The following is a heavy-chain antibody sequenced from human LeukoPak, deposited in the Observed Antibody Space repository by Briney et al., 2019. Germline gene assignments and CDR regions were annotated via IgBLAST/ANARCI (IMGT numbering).Heavy chain of an antibody. Sequence: SQTLSLTCTVSGGSIRNGDFFRGWIRRPPGKCLEWIRYLFYSGSTYVNPSLESRVTMSVDTSKNQFSLKLNSVTAADTALYYCARFALNSYGSGSYYYFDNWGQGTLVIVSS. D-gene: IGHD3-10*01. V-gene: IGHV4-30-4*01. CDR3: ARFALNSYGSGSYYYFDN. CDR2: LFYSGST. CDR1: GGSIRNGDFF. J-gene: IGHJ4*02.